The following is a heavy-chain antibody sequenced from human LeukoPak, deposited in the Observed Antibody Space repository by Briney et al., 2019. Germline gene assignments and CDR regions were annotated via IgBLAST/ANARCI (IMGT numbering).Heavy chain of an antibody. CDR2: IYYSGST. Sequence: SETLSLTCTVSGGSISSYYWSWIRQPPGKGLEWIGYIYYSGSTNYNPSLKSRVTISVDTSKNQFSLKLSSVTAADTAVYYCVRHGISGSYRYRGPFDYWGQGTLVTVSS. J-gene: IGHJ4*02. D-gene: IGHD1-26*01. CDR3: VRHGISGSYRYRGPFDY. V-gene: IGHV4-59*08. CDR1: GGSISSYY.